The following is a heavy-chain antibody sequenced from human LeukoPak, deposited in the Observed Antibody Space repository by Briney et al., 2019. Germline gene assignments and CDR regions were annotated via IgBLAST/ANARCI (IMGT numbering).Heavy chain of an antibody. J-gene: IGHJ4*02. Sequence: GGSLRLSCVVSGFIFSSYAMHWVRQAPGKGLEWVAVISNDAINKYYADSVKGRFIISRDNSKNTLYLQMNSPRPEDTAVYYCARVPHLVTTGADFDYWGQGTLVTVSS. CDR1: GFIFSSYA. CDR2: ISNDAINK. D-gene: IGHD4-11*01. V-gene: IGHV3-30-3*01. CDR3: ARVPHLVTTGADFDY.